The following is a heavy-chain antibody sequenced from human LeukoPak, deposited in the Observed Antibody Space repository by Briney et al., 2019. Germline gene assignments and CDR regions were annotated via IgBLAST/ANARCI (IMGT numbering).Heavy chain of an antibody. CDR2: INHSGST. Sequence: SETLSLTCAVYGGSFSGYYWSWIRQPPGKGLEWIGEINHSGSTNYNPSLESRVTISVDTSKNQFSLKLSSVTAADTAVYYCAKLDYGGKRGYYYYMDVWGKGTTVTVSS. CDR1: GGSFSGYY. CDR3: AKLDYGGKRGYYYYMDV. V-gene: IGHV4-34*01. J-gene: IGHJ6*03. D-gene: IGHD4-23*01.